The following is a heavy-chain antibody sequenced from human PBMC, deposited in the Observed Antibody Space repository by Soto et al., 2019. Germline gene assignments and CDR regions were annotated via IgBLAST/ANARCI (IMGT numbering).Heavy chain of an antibody. CDR1: GYSFTSYW. V-gene: IGHV5-51*01. CDR3: SISIAVAGEAAFDI. Sequence: GGSLRLSCKGSGYSFTSYWIGWVRQMPGKGLEWMGIIYPGDSDTTYSPSFQGQVTISADKSISTAYLQGSSLKASDSAMYYCSISIAVAGEAAFDIWGQGTMVTVSS. D-gene: IGHD6-19*01. CDR2: IYPGDSDT. J-gene: IGHJ3*02.